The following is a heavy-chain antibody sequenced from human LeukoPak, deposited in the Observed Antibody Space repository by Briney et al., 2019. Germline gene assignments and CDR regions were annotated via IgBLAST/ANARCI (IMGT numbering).Heavy chain of an antibody. CDR1: GYTFTGYY. Sequence: ASVKVSCKASGYTFTGYYMHWVRQAPGQGLEWMGWINPNSGGTNYAQKFQGWVTMTRDTSISTAYMELSRLRSDDTAVYYYARSGSAPPGPYYYGMDVWGQGTTVTVSS. V-gene: IGHV1-2*04. CDR2: INPNSGGT. CDR3: ARSGSAPPGPYYYGMDV. J-gene: IGHJ6*02. D-gene: IGHD6-19*01.